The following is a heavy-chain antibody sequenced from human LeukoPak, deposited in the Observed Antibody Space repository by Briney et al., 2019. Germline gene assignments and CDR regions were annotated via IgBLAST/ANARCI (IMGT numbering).Heavy chain of an antibody. D-gene: IGHD2-2*02. J-gene: IGHJ5*02. V-gene: IGHV1-3*01. CDR3: ARETGGCSSTSCYIFDP. CDR2: INGGNGNT. Sequence: GASVKVSCKASGYTFTSYAMHWVRQAPGQRLEWMAWINGGNGNTKYSQKFQGRVTMTRDTSTSTVYMELSSLRSEDTAVYYCARETGGCSSTSCYIFDPWGQGTLVTVSS. CDR1: GYTFTSYA.